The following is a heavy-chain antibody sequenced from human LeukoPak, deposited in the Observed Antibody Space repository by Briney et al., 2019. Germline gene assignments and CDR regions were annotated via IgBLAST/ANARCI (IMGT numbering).Heavy chain of an antibody. V-gene: IGHV3-48*04. J-gene: IGHJ1*01. CDR2: ISSSGSTI. CDR1: RFTFSSYS. CDR3: ARDYYDSSGFQH. D-gene: IGHD3-22*01. Sequence: GGSLRLSCAASRFTFSSYSMNWVRQAPGKGLEWVSYISSSGSTIYYADSVKGRFTISRDNAKNSLYLQMNSLRAEDTAVYYCARDYYDSSGFQHWGQGTLVTVSS.